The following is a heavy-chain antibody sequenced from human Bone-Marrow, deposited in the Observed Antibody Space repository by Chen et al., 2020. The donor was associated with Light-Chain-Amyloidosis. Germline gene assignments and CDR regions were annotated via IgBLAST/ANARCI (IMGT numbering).Heavy chain of an antibody. CDR1: GGFINNYY. D-gene: IGHD2-8*01. CDR3: ARGSVVYGFDY. J-gene: IGHJ4*02. V-gene: IGHV4-4*07. Sequence: QVQLQESGPGLVKPSETLSLTCTVSGGFINNYYWSWIRQPARKGLQLIGRVHTSGSSNYNPSLRSRVTMSVDTSKKNFFLNLTSVTAADTAVYYCARGSVVYGFDYWGQGILVTVSS. CDR2: VHTSGSS.